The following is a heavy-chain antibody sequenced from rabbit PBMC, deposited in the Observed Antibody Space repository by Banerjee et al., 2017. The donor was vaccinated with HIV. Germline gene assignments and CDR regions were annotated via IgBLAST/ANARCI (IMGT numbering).Heavy chain of an antibody. Sequence: QEQLVESGGGLVQPEGSLTLTCTASGFSLSSNYYMCWVRQAPGKGLEWIGCIYSSSSKTWYANWAKGRFTISKTSSTTVTLQMTSLTAADTATYLCARSRYVYGIASGAYIPGYFNLWGPGTLVTVS. V-gene: IGHV1S45*01. J-gene: IGHJ4*01. CDR1: GFSLSSNYY. CDR3: ARSRYVYGIASGAYIPGYFNL. CDR2: IYSSSSKT. D-gene: IGHD1-1*01.